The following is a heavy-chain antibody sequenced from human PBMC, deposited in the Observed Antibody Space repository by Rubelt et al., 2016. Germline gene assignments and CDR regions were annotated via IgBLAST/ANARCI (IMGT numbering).Heavy chain of an antibody. CDR3: ARGGDYGDY. J-gene: IGHJ4*02. CDR2: IYSGGTT. Sequence: EVQLVESGGGVVQPGGSLRLSCAASGFTVSINYITWVRQAPGKGLEWVSVIYSGGTTFYAASVKGRFTISRHNSNNTVYLQMNSLRAEDTAVYYCARGGDYGDYWGQGTLVTVSS. V-gene: IGHV3-53*04. CDR1: GFTVSINY.